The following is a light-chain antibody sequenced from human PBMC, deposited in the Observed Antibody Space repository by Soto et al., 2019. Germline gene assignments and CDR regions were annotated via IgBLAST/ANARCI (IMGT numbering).Light chain of an antibody. J-gene: IGKJ5*01. Sequence: EVVLTQSPVTLSLCPWERATLSCRASQSFRGLLAWYQQKPGQAPRPLIYDAYNRATGIPPRFSGSGSGTDFTLTISSLEPEDSAVYYCQQRHMWPITFGQGTRLEIK. V-gene: IGKV3-11*01. CDR3: QQRHMWPIT. CDR1: QSFRGL. CDR2: DAY.